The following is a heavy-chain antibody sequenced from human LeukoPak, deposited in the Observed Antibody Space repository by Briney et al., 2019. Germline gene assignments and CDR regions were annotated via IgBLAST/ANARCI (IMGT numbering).Heavy chain of an antibody. J-gene: IGHJ4*02. V-gene: IGHV4-61*02. CDR1: GGSLSSGAYY. CDR3: ARGVSAAGFDY. CDR2: IYISGST. Sequence: SETLSLTCIVSGGSLSSGAYYWTWIRQPAGKGLEWIGRIYISGSTNYNPSLKSRVTISVDASKNQLSMKMTSVTAADTAVYYCARGVSAAGFDYWGQGTLVTVSS. D-gene: IGHD6-13*01.